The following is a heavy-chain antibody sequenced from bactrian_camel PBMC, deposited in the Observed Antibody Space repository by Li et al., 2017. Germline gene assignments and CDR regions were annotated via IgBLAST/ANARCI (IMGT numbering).Heavy chain of an antibody. D-gene: IGHD5*01. CDR1: GATVDRTC. Sequence: VQLVESGGGKVQAGGSLRLPCVPSGATVDRTCIGWFRQAPGKEREGVIIISPNGVPYSADSVQGRFTISRDDAENTLYLQMNRLKPEDTGMYYCTAARGRRYGSTYHEILGVCEYNVWGQGTQVTVS. CDR3: TAARGRRYGSTYHEILGVCEYNV. CDR2: IISPNGVP. J-gene: IGHJ4*01. V-gene: IGHV3S63*01.